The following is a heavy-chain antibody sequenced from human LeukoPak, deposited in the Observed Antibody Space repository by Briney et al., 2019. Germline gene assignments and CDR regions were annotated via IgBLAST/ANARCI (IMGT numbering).Heavy chain of an antibody. V-gene: IGHV3-23*01. CDR1: GFTSISYW. CDR3: AKDLMGTTRAFDI. D-gene: IGHD1-1*01. Sequence: GGSLRLSCAASGFTSISYWMNWVRQAPGKGLEWVSAISGSGGSTYYADSVKGRFTISRDNSKNTLYLQMNSLRAEDTAVYYCAKDLMGTTRAFDIWGQGTMVTVSS. J-gene: IGHJ3*02. CDR2: ISGSGGST.